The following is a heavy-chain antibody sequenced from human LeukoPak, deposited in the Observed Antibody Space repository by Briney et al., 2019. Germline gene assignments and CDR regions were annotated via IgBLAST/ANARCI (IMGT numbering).Heavy chain of an antibody. D-gene: IGHD6-19*01. CDR1: GVNITTYY. V-gene: IGHV4-59*01. CDR2: AYYSGSN. J-gene: IGHJ5*02. CDR3: AALNMESSSGWFFRS. Sequence: PSETLSLTCPASGVNITTYYRSWIRQPPGKGLEWVGYAYYSGSNEYNPSPRSRVTMSADASSNQFSLTLSSVPAADTAIYYLAALNMESSSGWFFRSWGQGSLVSVSS.